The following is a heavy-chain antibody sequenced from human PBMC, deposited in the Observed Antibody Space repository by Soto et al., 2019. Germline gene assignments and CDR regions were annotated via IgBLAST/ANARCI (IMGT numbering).Heavy chain of an antibody. V-gene: IGHV3-7*04. CDR2: IRQDGSEK. CDR3: AREIVVARGASYFDY. CDR1: GFTFSSNW. D-gene: IGHD2-2*01. J-gene: IGHJ4*02. Sequence: GGSLRLSCVGSGFTFSSNWMSWVRQATGKGLEWVGNIRQDGSEKNYVDSVKGRFTISRDNAKNSLYLQMNSLRAEDTAVYYCAREIVVARGASYFDYWGPGTLVTVSS.